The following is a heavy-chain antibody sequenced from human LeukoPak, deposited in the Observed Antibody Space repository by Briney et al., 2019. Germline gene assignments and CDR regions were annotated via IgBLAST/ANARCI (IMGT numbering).Heavy chain of an antibody. J-gene: IGHJ5*02. CDR2: IYPGDSNT. Sequence: GASLQISCKGSGSIFPTYWIGGVRQLPGKGLEWMGIIYPGDSNTKYSPSFQGQVTISTDKSISTAYLQWSSLEASDTAIYYCARRLGATKRFDPWGQGTLVTVSS. V-gene: IGHV5-51*01. CDR1: GSIFPTYW. CDR3: ARRLGATKRFDP. D-gene: IGHD1-26*01.